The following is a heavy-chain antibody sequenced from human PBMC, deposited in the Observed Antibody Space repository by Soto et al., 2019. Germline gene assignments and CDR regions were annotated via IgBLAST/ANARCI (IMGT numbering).Heavy chain of an antibody. Sequence: QITLKESGPTLVKPTQTLTLTCTFSGFSLSTSGVSVGWIRQPPGKALERLALIYWDNNKRYSPSLKSRLTITKDTSKNQVVLTMTNMDPVDTATYYCAHSPNWNDATRWFDPWGQGTLVTVSS. J-gene: IGHJ5*02. V-gene: IGHV2-5*02. CDR3: AHSPNWNDATRWFDP. CDR2: IYWDNNK. CDR1: GFSLSTSGVS. D-gene: IGHD1-20*01.